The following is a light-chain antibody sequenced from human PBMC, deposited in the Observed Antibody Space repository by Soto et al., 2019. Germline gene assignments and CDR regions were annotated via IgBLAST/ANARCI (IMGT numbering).Light chain of an antibody. V-gene: IGLV4-60*02. CDR1: SGHSSYI. Sequence: QAVLTQSSSASASLGSSVKLTCTLSSGHSSYIIAWHQQQPGKATRYLMKLEGSGSYNKGSGVPDRFSGSSSGADRYLTISTLQFEDEDDYYCETWDSNAHTVFGGGTKVTVL. J-gene: IGLJ2*01. CDR3: ETWDSNAHTV. CDR2: LEGSGSY.